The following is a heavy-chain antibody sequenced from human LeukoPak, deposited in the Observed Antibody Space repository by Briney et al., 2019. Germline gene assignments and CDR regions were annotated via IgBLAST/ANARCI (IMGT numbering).Heavy chain of an antibody. Sequence: PSETLSLTCTVSGRSISSYYWSWLRQPPGKGLEWIGYIYYSGSTNYNPSLKSRVTISVGTSKNQFSLKLSSVTAADTAVYYCARDPAALGWFDPWGQGTLVTVSS. D-gene: IGHD3-10*01. CDR1: GRSISSYY. CDR2: IYYSGST. V-gene: IGHV4-59*01. CDR3: ARDPAALGWFDP. J-gene: IGHJ5*02.